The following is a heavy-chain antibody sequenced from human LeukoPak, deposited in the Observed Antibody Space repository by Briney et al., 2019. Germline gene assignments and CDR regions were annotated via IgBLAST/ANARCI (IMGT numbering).Heavy chain of an antibody. CDR2: IIPIFGTA. J-gene: IGHJ4*02. CDR3: ARERGSRTEFDY. Sequence: GSSVTVSCKASGGTFSSYAISWVRQAPGQGLEWMGGIIPIFGTANYAQKFQGRVTITADESTSTAYMELSSLRSEDTAVYYCARERGSRTEFDYWGQGTLVTVSS. V-gene: IGHV1-69*01. D-gene: IGHD1-26*01. CDR1: GGTFSSYA.